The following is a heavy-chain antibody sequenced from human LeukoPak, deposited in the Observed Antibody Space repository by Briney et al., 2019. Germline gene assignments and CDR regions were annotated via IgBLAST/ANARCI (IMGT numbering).Heavy chain of an antibody. J-gene: IGHJ5*02. V-gene: IGHV3-23*01. Sequence: GGSLRLSFSAAGFTFNNYGLIWVRQAPGKGLEWVAAISNDGGGTMYAGFVEGRFTISRDNSKNTLFLQMNSLRAEDTALYYCAKGSSGYFADLWGQGTLVTVSS. D-gene: IGHD3-22*01. CDR1: GFTFNNYG. CDR2: ISNDGGGT. CDR3: AKGSSGYFADL.